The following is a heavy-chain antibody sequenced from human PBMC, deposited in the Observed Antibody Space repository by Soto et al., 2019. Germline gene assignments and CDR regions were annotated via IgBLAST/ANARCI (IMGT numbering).Heavy chain of an antibody. Sequence: EVQLVESGGGLVKPGGSLRLSCAASGFTFSNAWMSWVRQAPGKGLEWVGRIKSKTDGGTTDYAAPVKGRFTISRDDSKNTLYLQMNSLKTEDTAMYYCTTEPDYDYIWGSQGDYAFDIWGQGTMVTVSS. CDR3: TTEPDYDYIWGSQGDYAFDI. CDR1: GFTFSNAW. D-gene: IGHD3-16*01. J-gene: IGHJ3*02. V-gene: IGHV3-15*01. CDR2: IKSKTDGGTT.